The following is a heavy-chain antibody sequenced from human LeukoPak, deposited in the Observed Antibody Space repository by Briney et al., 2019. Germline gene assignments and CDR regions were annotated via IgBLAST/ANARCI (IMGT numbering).Heavy chain of an antibody. D-gene: IGHD6-13*01. CDR2: IYYSGST. J-gene: IGHJ5*02. Sequence: SETLSLTCTVSGGSISSYYWSWIRQPPGKGLEWIGYIYYSGSTNYNPSLKSRVTISVDTSKNQFFLKLSSVTAADTAVYYCAREFKAVAAAGKVDWFDPWGQGTLVTVSS. CDR3: AREFKAVAAAGKVDWFDP. CDR1: GGSISSYY. V-gene: IGHV4-59*12.